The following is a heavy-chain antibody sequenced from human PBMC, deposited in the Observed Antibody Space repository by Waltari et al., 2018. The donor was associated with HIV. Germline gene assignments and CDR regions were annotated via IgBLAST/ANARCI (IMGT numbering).Heavy chain of an antibody. CDR2: IYHSAGT. CDR1: GGSVSSKTYY. D-gene: IGHD5-12*01. J-gene: IGHJ3*02. CDR3: ARGGDGYNLAHAFDI. Sequence: QVQLQESGPGLVKPSETLSLTCTVSGGSVSSKTYYWSWIRQPPGKGLEWIGYIYHSAGTNYNPSLKSRVTISVDTSKNQFSLRLTSVTAADTAVYYCARGGDGYNLAHAFDIWGQGTMVTVSS. V-gene: IGHV4-61*01.